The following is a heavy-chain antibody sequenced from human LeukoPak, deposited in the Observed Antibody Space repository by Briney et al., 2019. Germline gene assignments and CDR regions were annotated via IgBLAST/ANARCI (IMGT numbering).Heavy chain of an antibody. CDR3: AIPLRPYVTSDAFDI. V-gene: IGHV1-46*01. D-gene: IGHD2-8*01. Sequence: GASVKVSCKASGGTFSSYAISWVRQAPGQGLEWMGIINPSGGTTTYTQKFQGRVTMTRDMSTSTVYMELSSLRSEDTAVYYCAIPLRPYVTSDAFDIWGQGTMVTVSS. CDR2: INPSGGTT. CDR1: GGTFSSYA. J-gene: IGHJ3*02.